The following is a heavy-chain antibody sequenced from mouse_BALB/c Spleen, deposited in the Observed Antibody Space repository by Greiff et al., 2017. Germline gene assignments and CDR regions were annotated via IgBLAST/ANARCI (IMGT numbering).Heavy chain of an antibody. J-gene: IGHJ4*01. D-gene: IGHD2-1*01. CDR3: ARCGNYEGAMDY. Sequence: EVQLQQSGAELVKPGASVKLSCTASGFNIKDSYMHWVKQRPEQGLEWIGRIDPANGNTKYDPKFQGKATITADTSSNTAYLQLSSLTSEDTAVYYCARCGNYEGAMDYWGQGTSVTVSS. CDR2: IDPANGNT. V-gene: IGHV14-3*02. CDR1: GFNIKDSY.